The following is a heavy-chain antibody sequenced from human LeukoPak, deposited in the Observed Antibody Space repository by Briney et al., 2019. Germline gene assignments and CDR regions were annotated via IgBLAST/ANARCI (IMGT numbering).Heavy chain of an antibody. J-gene: IGHJ4*02. CDR2: INAGNGNT. CDR1: GYTFTSYA. Sequence: ASVKVSCKASGYTFTSYAMHWVRQAPGQGLEWMGWINAGNGNTKYSQKFQGRVTITRDTSASTAYMELSSLRSEDTAVYYCARDRCGGDCYDFDYWGQGTLVTVSS. CDR3: ARDRCGGDCYDFDY. D-gene: IGHD2-21*02. V-gene: IGHV1-3*01.